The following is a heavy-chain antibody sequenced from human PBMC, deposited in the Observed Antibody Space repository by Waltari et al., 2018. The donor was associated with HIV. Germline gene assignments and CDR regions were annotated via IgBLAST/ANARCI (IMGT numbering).Heavy chain of an antibody. V-gene: IGHV3-23*01. J-gene: IGHJ4*02. D-gene: IGHD6-19*01. CDR2: ITVNGVNT. CDR1: GFTFSNYA. Sequence: EVQLLESGGGLVQPGGSLRLSCAASGFTFSNYAMNWVRQTPGRGLEWVSAITVNGVNTYYADSVKGRFTISRDDSKNTLFLQMNSLRAEDTAVYYCAQDPRGYGWSRFGNWGQGTLVTVSS. CDR3: AQDPRGYGWSRFGN.